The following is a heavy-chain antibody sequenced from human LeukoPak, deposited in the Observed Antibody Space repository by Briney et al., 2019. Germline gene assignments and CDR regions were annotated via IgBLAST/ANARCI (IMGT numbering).Heavy chain of an antibody. CDR1: GFTFSSYA. J-gene: IGHJ4*02. V-gene: IGHV4-34*01. CDR2: INHSGST. D-gene: IGHD2-2*01. Sequence: PGGSLRLSCAASGFTFSSYAMSWIRQPPGKGLEWIGEINHSGSTNYNPSLKSRVTISVDTSKNQFSLKLSSVTAADTAVYYCASQLGYCSSTSCLDYWGQGTLVTVSS. CDR3: ASQLGYCSSTSCLDY.